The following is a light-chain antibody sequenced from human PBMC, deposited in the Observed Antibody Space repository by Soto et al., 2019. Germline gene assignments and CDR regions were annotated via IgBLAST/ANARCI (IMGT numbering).Light chain of an antibody. V-gene: IGKV3-15*01. Sequence: EIVMTQSPATLSVSPGERATLSCRASQSVSSNLAWYQQKPGQAPRLLIYGASTRATGIPARFSGSGSGTEFTLTISSLQSEDFAVSSCQQYNNWPPITFGQGTKLEIK. CDR1: QSVSSN. CDR3: QQYNNWPPIT. CDR2: GAS. J-gene: IGKJ2*01.